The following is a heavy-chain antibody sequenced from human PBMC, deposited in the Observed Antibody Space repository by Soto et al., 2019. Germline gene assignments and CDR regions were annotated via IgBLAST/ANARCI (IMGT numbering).Heavy chain of an antibody. CDR1: GASISSTSSY. V-gene: IGHV4-39*01. D-gene: IGHD1-26*01. CDR2: FFYNKNT. J-gene: IGHJ4*02. CDR3: ARHVEWEIFYYFEH. Sequence: SETLSLTCTVSGASISSTSSYWGWVRQSPGKGLEWIGSFFYNKNTYYNPSLKSRVSISVDTSKMQFSLNLTSVTAADTAVYYCARHVEWEIFYYFEHWGQGTPVTV.